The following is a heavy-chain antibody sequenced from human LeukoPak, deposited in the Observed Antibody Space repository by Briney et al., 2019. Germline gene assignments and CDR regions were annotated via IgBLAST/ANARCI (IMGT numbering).Heavy chain of an antibody. J-gene: IGHJ4*01. V-gene: IGHV3-66*01. CDR2: IYSGGST. Sequence: PPGGSLRLSYAASGFTMRDNDMTWVRQAPGKGLEWVSLIYSGGSTSYADSVKGRFTICRDNSKNTLSLQMNSLRAEDTAVYYCAKRPLSSCNWGLGTLVTVSS. CDR3: AKRPLSSCN. CDR1: GFTMRDND.